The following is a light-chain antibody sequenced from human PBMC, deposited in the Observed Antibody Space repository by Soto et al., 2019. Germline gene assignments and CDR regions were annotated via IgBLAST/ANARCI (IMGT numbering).Light chain of an antibody. CDR3: SSYAGRV. J-gene: IGLJ1*01. CDR1: SSEVGGYNY. Sequence: QSVLTQPPSASGSPGQSVTISCTGTSSEVGGYNYVSWYQQHPGKAPKLMIYEVSKRPSGVPDRFSGSKSGNTASLTVSGLQAEDEADYYCSSYAGRVFGTGTKVTVL. V-gene: IGLV2-8*01. CDR2: EVS.